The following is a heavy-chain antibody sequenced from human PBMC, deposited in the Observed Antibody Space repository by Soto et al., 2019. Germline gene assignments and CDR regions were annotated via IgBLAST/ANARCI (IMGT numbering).Heavy chain of an antibody. Sequence: SETLSLTCTVSGGSISSGGYYWSWIRQHRGKGLEWIGYIYYSGSTYYNPSLKGRVTISVDTSKNQFSLKLSSVTAADTAVYYCARHYYYGSGSPHPLFGMDVWGQGTTVTVSS. CDR2: IYYSGST. J-gene: IGHJ6*02. V-gene: IGHV4-31*03. D-gene: IGHD3-10*01. CDR3: ARHYYYGSGSPHPLFGMDV. CDR1: GGSISSGGYY.